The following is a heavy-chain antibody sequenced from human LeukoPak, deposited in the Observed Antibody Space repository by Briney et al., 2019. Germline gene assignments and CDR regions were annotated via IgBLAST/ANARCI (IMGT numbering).Heavy chain of an antibody. V-gene: IGHV4-4*07. CDR3: ARLLHPQSTSWFIDY. D-gene: IGHD6-13*01. Sequence: SETLSLTCTVSGGSISSYYWSWIRQPAGKGLEWIGRIYTSGSTNYNPSLKSRVTMSVDTSKNQFSLKLSSVTAADTAVYYCARLLHPQSTSWFIDYWGQGALVTVSS. CDR1: GGSISSYY. CDR2: IYTSGST. J-gene: IGHJ4*02.